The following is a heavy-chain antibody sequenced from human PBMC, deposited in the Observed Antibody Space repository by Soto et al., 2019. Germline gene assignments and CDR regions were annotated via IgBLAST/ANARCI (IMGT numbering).Heavy chain of an antibody. V-gene: IGHV1-18*01. CDR2: ISAYNGNT. CDR3: ARDLAVADGAGYFDY. J-gene: IGHJ4*02. D-gene: IGHD6-19*01. Sequence: GAPVKGSCKASGYTLSSYGISWVRQAPGQGLEWMGWISAYNGNTNYAQKLQGRVTMTTDTSTSTAYMELRSLRSDDTAVYYCARDLAVADGAGYFDYWGQGTLVTVSS. CDR1: GYTLSSYG.